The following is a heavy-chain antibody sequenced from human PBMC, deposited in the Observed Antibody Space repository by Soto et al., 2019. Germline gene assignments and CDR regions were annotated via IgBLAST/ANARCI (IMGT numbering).Heavy chain of an antibody. Sequence: EVQLLESGGGLVQPGGSLRLSCAGSGFTFFNYAMNWVRQAPGKGLEWVSSISGSGDATFYPDSVRGRFTFSRDNSKNTVSLQMNSLGVEDTAVYYCARKMLWSTTRAEYWYFDLWGRGTLVTVSS. V-gene: IGHV3-23*01. CDR3: ARKMLWSTTRAEYWYFDL. CDR1: GFTFFNYA. D-gene: IGHD2-21*01. J-gene: IGHJ2*01. CDR2: ISGSGDAT.